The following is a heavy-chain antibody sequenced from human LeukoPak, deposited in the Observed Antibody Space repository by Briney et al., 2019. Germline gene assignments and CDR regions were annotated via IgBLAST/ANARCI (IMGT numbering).Heavy chain of an antibody. CDR3: ARGTGLGGDYVSN. J-gene: IGHJ4*02. V-gene: IGHV1-46*01. Sequence: GASVKVSCKASGYTFISYYMHWVRQAPGQGLEWMGAINPSGGSTSYAQKFQGRVTMTRDTSTSTVYMELSSLRSEDTAVYYCARGTGLGGDYVSNWGQETLVTVSS. CDR2: INPSGGST. D-gene: IGHD4-17*01. CDR1: GYTFISYY.